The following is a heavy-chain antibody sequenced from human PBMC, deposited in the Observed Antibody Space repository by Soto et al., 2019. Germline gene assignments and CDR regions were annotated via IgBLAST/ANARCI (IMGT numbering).Heavy chain of an antibody. V-gene: IGHV3-11*01. Sequence: QVQLVESGGGLVKPGGSLRLSCAASGFTFSDYYMSWIRQAPGKGLEWVSYISSSGSIIYYADSVKGRFTISRDNAKNSMYRQMNSLRAEDTAVYHCARGLPSSSWYWFDPWGQGTLVTVSS. J-gene: IGHJ5*02. CDR2: ISSSGSII. CDR3: ARGLPSSSWYWFDP. D-gene: IGHD6-13*01. CDR1: GFTFSDYY.